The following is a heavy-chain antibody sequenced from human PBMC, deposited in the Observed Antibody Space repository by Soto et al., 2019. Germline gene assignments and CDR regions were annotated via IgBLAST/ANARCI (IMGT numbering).Heavy chain of an antibody. CDR3: ARVDMVRGVIITKAYAFDI. Sequence: ASVKVSCKASGYTFTSYAMHWVRQAPGQRLEWMGWINAGNGNTKYSQKFQGRVTITRDTSASTVYMELSSLRSEDTAVYYCARVDMVRGVIITKAYAFDIWGQGTMVTVSS. D-gene: IGHD3-10*01. V-gene: IGHV1-3*01. CDR1: GYTFTSYA. J-gene: IGHJ3*02. CDR2: INAGNGNT.